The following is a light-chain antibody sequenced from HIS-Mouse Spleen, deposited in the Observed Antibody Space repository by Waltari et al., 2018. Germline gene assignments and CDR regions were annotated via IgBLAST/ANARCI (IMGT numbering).Light chain of an antibody. V-gene: IGLV3-10*01. CDR1: ALPKKY. J-gene: IGLJ2*01. CDR2: EDS. CDR3: YSTDSSGNHRV. Sequence: SYELTQPLSVSVSPGQTASITCPGDALPKKYAYWYQQKSGQAPVLVIYEDSKRPSGIPERFSGSSSGTMATLTISGAQVEDEADYYCYSTDSSGNHRVFGGGTKLTVL.